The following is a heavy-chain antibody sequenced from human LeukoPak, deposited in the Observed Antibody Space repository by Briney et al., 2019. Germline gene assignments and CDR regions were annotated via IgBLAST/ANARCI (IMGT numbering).Heavy chain of an antibody. D-gene: IGHD1-26*01. V-gene: IGHV4-39*01. CDR1: GGSISSSSYY. J-gene: IGHJ4*02. CDR2: IYYSGST. Sequence: SETLSLTCTVSGGSISSSSYYWGWIRQPPGKGLEWIGSIYYSGSTYYNPPLKSRVTISVDTSKNQFSLKLSSVTAADTAVYYCARSSREGATVDYWGQGTLVTVSS. CDR3: ARSSREGATVDY.